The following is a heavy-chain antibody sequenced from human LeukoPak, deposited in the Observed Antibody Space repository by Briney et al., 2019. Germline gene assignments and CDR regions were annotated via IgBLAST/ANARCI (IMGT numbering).Heavy chain of an antibody. D-gene: IGHD2-2*01. V-gene: IGHV3-30*02. J-gene: IGHJ4*02. Sequence: GGSLRLSCAASAFTFSSYGMHWVRQAPGKGLEWVAFIRYDGSNKYYADSVKGRFTISRDNSKNTLYLQMNSLRAEDTAMYYCAKDLRAVVIGSPLDHWGQGILVTVSS. CDR2: IRYDGSNK. CDR1: AFTFSSYG. CDR3: AKDLRAVVIGSPLDH.